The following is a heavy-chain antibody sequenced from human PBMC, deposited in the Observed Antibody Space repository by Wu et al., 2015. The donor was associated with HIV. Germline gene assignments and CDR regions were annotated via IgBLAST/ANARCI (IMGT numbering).Heavy chain of an antibody. CDR3: ARSKFDRLDMGTITSYYYSMDV. Sequence: QAQLVQSGPEAKRPGASVKVSCKASYILTSYPIGWVRQAPGQRLEWMGWMNPYNGHIQPAQRFQDRITMSTDNSAHTAYMELSSLTYEDTAMYYCARSKFDRLDMGTITSYYYSMDVWGQGTTVIVSS. V-gene: IGHV1-18*01. CDR2: MNPYNGHI. D-gene: IGHD3-9*01. CDR1: YILTSYP. J-gene: IGHJ6*02.